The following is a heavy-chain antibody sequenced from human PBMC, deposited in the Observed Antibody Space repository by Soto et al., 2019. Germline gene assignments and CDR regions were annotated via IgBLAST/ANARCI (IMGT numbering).Heavy chain of an antibody. CDR1: GFTFSSYW. D-gene: IGHD3-3*01. CDR3: ARGGITIFGVVIAFNFDY. Sequence: GGSLRLSCAASGFTFSSYWMSSVRQAPGKGLEWVANIKQDGSEKYYVDSVKGRFTISRDNAKNSLYLQMNSLRAEDTAVYYCARGGITIFGVVIAFNFDYWGQGTLVTVSS. J-gene: IGHJ4*02. CDR2: IKQDGSEK. V-gene: IGHV3-7*01.